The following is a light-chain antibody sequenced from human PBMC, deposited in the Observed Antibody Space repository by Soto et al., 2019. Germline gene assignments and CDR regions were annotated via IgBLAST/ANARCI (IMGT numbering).Light chain of an antibody. CDR3: ATWDRSLSVGV. Sequence: QSVLTQPPSVSAAPGQKVTISCSGSSSNIGNNYVFWYQQLPGTAPKLLIYDNNKRPSRIPDRFSGSKSGTSATLGITGLETGDEAEYYCATWDRSLSVGVFGGGTKLTVL. J-gene: IGLJ2*01. V-gene: IGLV1-51*01. CDR1: SSNIGNNY. CDR2: DNN.